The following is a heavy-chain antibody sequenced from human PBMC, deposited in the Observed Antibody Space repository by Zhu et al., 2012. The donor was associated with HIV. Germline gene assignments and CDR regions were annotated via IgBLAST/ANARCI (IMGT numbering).Heavy chain of an antibody. CDR2: IYYSGST. CDR1: GGSISSSSYY. D-gene: IGHD6-13*01. Sequence: QVQLQESGPGLVKPSETLSLTCTVSGGSISSSSYYWGWIRQPPGKGLEWIGSIYYSGSTYYNPSLKSRVTISIDTSKNQFSLKLSSVTAADTAVYYCARRMQQLVFFXPTWGQGTLVHRLL. V-gene: IGHV4-39*07. J-gene: IGHJ4*02. CDR3: ARRMQQLVFFXPT.